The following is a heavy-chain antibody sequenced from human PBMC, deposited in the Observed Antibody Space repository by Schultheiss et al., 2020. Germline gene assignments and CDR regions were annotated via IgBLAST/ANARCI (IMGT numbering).Heavy chain of an antibody. CDR3: ARAVPEFGQYCSGGSCYTGWYFDL. D-gene: IGHD2-15*01. Sequence: SATLSLTCTVSGGSISSGGYYWSWIRQPPGKGLEWIGYIYYSGSTYYNPSLKSRVTISVDTSKNQFSLKLSSVTAADTAVYYCARAVPEFGQYCSGGSCYTGWYFDLWGSGTL. CDR2: IYYSGST. J-gene: IGHJ2*01. CDR1: GGSISSGGYY. V-gene: IGHV4-31*03.